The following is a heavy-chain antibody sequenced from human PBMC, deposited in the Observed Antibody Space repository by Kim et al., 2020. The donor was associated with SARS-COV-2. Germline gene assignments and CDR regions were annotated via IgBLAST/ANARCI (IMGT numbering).Heavy chain of an antibody. CDR2: IGTAGDT. CDR1: GFTFSSYD. D-gene: IGHD6-13*01. J-gene: IGHJ3*02. CDR3: ARGYSSSWYWAFDI. Sequence: GGSLRLSCAASGFTFSSYDMHWVRQATGKGLEWVSAIGTAGDTYYPGSVKGRFNISRENAKNSLYLQMNSLRAGDTAVYYCARGYSSSWYWAFDIWGQGTMVTVSS. V-gene: IGHV3-13*01.